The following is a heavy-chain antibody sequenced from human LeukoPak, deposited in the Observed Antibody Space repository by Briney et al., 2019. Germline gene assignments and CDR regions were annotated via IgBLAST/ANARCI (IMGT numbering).Heavy chain of an antibody. D-gene: IGHD2-21*01. Sequence: GGSLRLSCAASGFTFRSFAMSWLRQAPGKGLEWVSGIIGSGRTTFYADSVKGRFTISRDNSKNTLYLQMNSLRAEDTAIYYCAKKEGDTYFSWYMDVWGKGTTVTVSS. V-gene: IGHV3-23*01. CDR2: IIGSGRTT. CDR3: AKKEGDTYFSWYMDV. CDR1: GFTFRSFA. J-gene: IGHJ6*03.